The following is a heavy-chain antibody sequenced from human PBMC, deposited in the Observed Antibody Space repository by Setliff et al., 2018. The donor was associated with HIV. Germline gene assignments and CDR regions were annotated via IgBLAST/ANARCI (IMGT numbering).Heavy chain of an antibody. Sequence: ETLSLTCTVSGGSISSYYWSWIRQPPGKGLEWIGYIYTSGSTNYNPSLKSRVTISVDTSKNQFSLKLSSVTAADTAVYYCARGLSFYDPGGFDYWGQGTLVTVS. D-gene: IGHD3-22*01. J-gene: IGHJ4*02. CDR3: ARGLSFYDPGGFDY. CDR2: IYTSGST. CDR1: GGSISSYY. V-gene: IGHV4-4*09.